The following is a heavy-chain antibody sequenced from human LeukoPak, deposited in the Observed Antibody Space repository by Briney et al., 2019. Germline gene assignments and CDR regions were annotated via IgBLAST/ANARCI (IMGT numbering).Heavy chain of an antibody. Sequence: GGSLRLSCAASGFTFRHYNMNWVRQAPGKGLEWVSYITGSSTTVYYADSVKGRFTISRDSAKNSLYLQMNSLRAEDTAVYYCAKGITRGFDYWGQGTLVTVSS. CDR1: GFTFRHYN. V-gene: IGHV3-48*01. J-gene: IGHJ4*02. CDR3: AKGITRGFDY. CDR2: ITGSSTTV. D-gene: IGHD2-2*01.